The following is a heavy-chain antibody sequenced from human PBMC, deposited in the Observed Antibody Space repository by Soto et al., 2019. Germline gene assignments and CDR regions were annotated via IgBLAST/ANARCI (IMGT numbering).Heavy chain of an antibody. CDR1: GFIFSNYG. D-gene: IGHD6-13*01. CDR2: ISNDGSVK. CDR3: VARQQNYHYYGMDV. Sequence: GGSLRLSCAASGFIFSNYGMHWVRQAPGKGLEWVAVISNDGSVKYDADSVKGRFTISRDNSKDTLYLQMNSLRVEDTAVYYCVARQQNYHYYGMDVWGQGTTVTVSS. J-gene: IGHJ6*02. V-gene: IGHV3-30*03.